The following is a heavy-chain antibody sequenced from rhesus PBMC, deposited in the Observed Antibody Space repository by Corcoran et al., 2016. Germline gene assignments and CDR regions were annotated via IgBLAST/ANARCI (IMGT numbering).Heavy chain of an antibody. Sequence: QVQLQESGLGLVKSPETLFLTCSVSGASMSSYWWSWIPHPHGWGLEWIGETSGTMGRGNCNPSVKSRISISTDTSKSQFSMHLTYETATDTAVYYCTRGGDWSPAGSLDVWGRGVLVTVS. J-gene: IGHJ5-2*02. D-gene: IGHD3-22*01. CDR3: TRGGDWSPAGSLDV. V-gene: IGHV4-80*01. CDR2: TSGTMGRG. CDR1: GASMSSYW.